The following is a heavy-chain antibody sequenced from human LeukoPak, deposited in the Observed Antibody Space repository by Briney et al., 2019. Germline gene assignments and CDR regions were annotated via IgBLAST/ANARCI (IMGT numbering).Heavy chain of an antibody. D-gene: IGHD3-10*01. CDR2: IYYSGST. Sequence: PSETLSLTCTVSGGSISSYYWSWIRQPPGKGLEWIGYIYYSGSTNYNPSLKSRVTISVDTSKNQFSLKLSSVTAADTAVYYCARQAYGSGSYYNVHVYYFDYWGQGTLVTVSS. CDR3: ARQAYGSGSYYNVHVYYFDY. CDR1: GGSISSYY. J-gene: IGHJ4*02. V-gene: IGHV4-59*08.